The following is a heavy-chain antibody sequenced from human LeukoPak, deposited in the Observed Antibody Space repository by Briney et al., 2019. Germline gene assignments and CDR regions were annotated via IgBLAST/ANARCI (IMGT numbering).Heavy chain of an antibody. V-gene: IGHV1-2*02. D-gene: IGHD6-13*01. CDR3: ARVRRAAARVYFDY. CDR1: GYTFTGYY. Sequence: GASVKVSCKASGYTFTGYYMHWVRQAPGQGLEWMGWINPNSGGTNYAQKFQGRVTMTRDTSISTAYMELSRLRSDDTAVYYCARVRRAAARVYFDYWGQGTLVTVSS. CDR2: INPNSGGT. J-gene: IGHJ4*02.